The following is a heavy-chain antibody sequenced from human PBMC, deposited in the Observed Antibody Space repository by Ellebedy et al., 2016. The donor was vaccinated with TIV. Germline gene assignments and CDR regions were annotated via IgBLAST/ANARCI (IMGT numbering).Heavy chain of an antibody. Sequence: GGSLRLSCAASGFTFSTFWISWLRQAPGKGLEWVATTTKDGSEKYYVDSVKGRFTISRDNARNSLYLQMSSLRVEDTAVYYCARDGGSGSYWEGFDYWGQGTLVTVSS. V-gene: IGHV3-7*01. CDR1: GFTFSTFW. D-gene: IGHD3-10*01. J-gene: IGHJ4*02. CDR3: ARDGGSGSYWEGFDY. CDR2: TTKDGSEK.